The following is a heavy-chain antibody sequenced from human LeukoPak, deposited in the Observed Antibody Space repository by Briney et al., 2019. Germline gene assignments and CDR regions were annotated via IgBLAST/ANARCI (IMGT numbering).Heavy chain of an antibody. D-gene: IGHD4-17*01. Sequence: SQTLSLTCTVSGGSISSGGYYWSWIRQHPGKGLEWIGYIYYSGSTYYNPSLKSRVTISVDTSKNQFSLKLSSVTAADTAVYYCARSVSYGDYSQFDYWGQGTLVTVSS. V-gene: IGHV4-31*03. J-gene: IGHJ4*02. CDR2: IYYSGST. CDR3: ARSVSYGDYSQFDY. CDR1: GGSISSGGYY.